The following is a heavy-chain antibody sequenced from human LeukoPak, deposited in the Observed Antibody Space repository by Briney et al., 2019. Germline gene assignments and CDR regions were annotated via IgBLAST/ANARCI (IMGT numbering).Heavy chain of an antibody. V-gene: IGHV1-69*05. CDR3: SSCIKIFGMPTQHPDAFDI. D-gene: IGHD3-3*01. Sequence: SVKVSCKASGGTFSSYAISWVRQAPGQGLEWMGRIIPIFGTANYAQKFQGRVTITTDESTSTAYMELSTLRSEDTAVYYCSSCIKIFGMPTQHPDAFDIWGQGTMVTVSS. CDR1: GGTFSSYA. J-gene: IGHJ3*02. CDR2: IIPIFGTA.